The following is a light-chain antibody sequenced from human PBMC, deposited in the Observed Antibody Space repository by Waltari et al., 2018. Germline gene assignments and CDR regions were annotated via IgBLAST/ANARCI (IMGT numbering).Light chain of an antibody. CDR2: DAS. J-gene: IGKJ4*01. Sequence: DIQMTQSPSSLSAYVGDRVTITCRASQSIGGYLNWYQQKPGKAPDLLLYDASSLQSGVPSRFSGSGFGTDFTLTISRLQPEDFATYYCQQSNSMPRTFGGGTKVEIK. V-gene: IGKV1-39*01. CDR1: QSIGGY. CDR3: QQSNSMPRT.